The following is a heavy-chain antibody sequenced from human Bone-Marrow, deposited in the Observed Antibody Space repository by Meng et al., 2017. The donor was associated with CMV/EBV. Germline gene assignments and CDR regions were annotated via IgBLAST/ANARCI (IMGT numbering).Heavy chain of an antibody. CDR3: ARLSGQPWVVPAARYYYYGMDV. Sequence: GESLKISCAASGFTVSSNYMSWVRQAPGKGLEWVSVIYSGGSTYYADSVKGRFTISRDNSKNSLYLQMNSLRAEDTAVYYCARLSGQPWVVPAARYYYYGMDVWGQGTTVTVSS. D-gene: IGHD2-2*01. J-gene: IGHJ6*02. CDR2: IYSGGST. CDR1: GFTVSSNY. V-gene: IGHV3-53*01.